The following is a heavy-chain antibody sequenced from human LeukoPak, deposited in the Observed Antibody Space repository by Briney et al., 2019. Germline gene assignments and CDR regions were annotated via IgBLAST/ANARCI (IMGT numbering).Heavy chain of an antibody. J-gene: IGHJ4*02. Sequence: GGSLRLSCAASGFTFSSYSMNWVRQAPGKGLEWVSSISSSSSYIYYADSVEGRFTISRDNAKNSLYLQMNSLRAEDTAVYYCARGENGDYGFNYFDYWGQGTLVTVSS. V-gene: IGHV3-21*01. CDR2: ISSSSSYI. CDR1: GFTFSSYS. CDR3: ARGENGDYGFNYFDY. D-gene: IGHD4-17*01.